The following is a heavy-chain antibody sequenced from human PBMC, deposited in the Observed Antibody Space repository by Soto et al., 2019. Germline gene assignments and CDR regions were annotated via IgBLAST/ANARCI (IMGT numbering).Heavy chain of an antibody. J-gene: IGHJ4*02. CDR1: GFTFSSSA. CDR3: AKENFGVVHGIDY. Sequence: EVQLLESGGGLVQPGGSLRLFCAASGFTFSSSAMTWVRQGPGKGLEWVSAISAVGGATYYADSVKGRFTVSRDNSKNILYLQMNNLRAEDTALYYCAKENFGVVHGIDYWGQGTLVTVSS. CDR2: ISAVGGAT. V-gene: IGHV3-23*01. D-gene: IGHD3-3*01.